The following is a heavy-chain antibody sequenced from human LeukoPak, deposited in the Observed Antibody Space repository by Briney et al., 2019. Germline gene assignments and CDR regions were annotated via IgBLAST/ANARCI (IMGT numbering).Heavy chain of an antibody. CDR2: ISYDGSNK. CDR1: GFTLSSYA. D-gene: IGHD5/OR15-5a*01. Sequence: GGSLRLSCAASGFTLSSYAMHWVRQAPGKGLEWVAVISYDGSNKYYADSVKGRFTISRDNSKNTLYLQMNSLRAEDTAVYYCAREGLRSTNPYFDYWGQGTLVTVSS. CDR3: AREGLRSTNPYFDY. V-gene: IGHV3-30-3*01. J-gene: IGHJ4*02.